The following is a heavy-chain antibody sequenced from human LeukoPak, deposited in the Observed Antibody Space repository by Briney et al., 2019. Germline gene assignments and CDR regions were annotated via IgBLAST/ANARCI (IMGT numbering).Heavy chain of an antibody. Sequence: SETLSLNCTVYGGSVSSGSYYWSWIRQPPGKGLEWIGYIYYSGSTNYNPSLKSRVTISVDTSKNQFSLKLSSVTAADTAVYYCARLVYYYGMDVWGQGTTVTVSS. CDR3: ARLVYYYGMDV. J-gene: IGHJ6*02. CDR1: GGSVSSGSYY. V-gene: IGHV4-61*01. CDR2: IYYSGST.